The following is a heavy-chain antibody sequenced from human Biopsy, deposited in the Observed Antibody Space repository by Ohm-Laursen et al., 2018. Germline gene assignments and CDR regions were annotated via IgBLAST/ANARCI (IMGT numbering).Heavy chain of an antibody. D-gene: IGHD3-9*01. CDR1: GYTFTGYF. Sequence: ASVKVSCKASGYTFTGYFLHWVRQVPGQGLGWMGWINPNSGTTKIAKNFQGSVTVTRDTSITTAYLDLTRLTSDDTAVYFCAKGQDLTAGAEYFQYWGQGALITVSS. J-gene: IGHJ1*01. V-gene: IGHV1-2*04. CDR2: INPNSGTT. CDR3: AKGQDLTAGAEYFQY.